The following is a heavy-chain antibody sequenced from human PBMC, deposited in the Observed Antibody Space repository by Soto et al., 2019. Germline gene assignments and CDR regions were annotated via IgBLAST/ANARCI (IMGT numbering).Heavy chain of an antibody. Sequence: QVQLVQSGAEVKKPGASVKVSCKASGYTFTSYAMHWVRQAPGQRLEWMGWINAGNGNTKYSQKFQGRVTITRDTSGSTANMELGSLRSEDTAVYYCARVSGSYPLDYWGQGPLVTVSS. CDR3: ARVSGSYPLDY. CDR2: INAGNGNT. CDR1: GYTFTSYA. J-gene: IGHJ4*02. D-gene: IGHD5-12*01. V-gene: IGHV1-3*01.